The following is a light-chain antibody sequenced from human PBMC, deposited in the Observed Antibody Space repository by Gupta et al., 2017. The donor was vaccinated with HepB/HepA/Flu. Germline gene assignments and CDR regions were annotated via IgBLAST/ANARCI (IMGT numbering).Light chain of an antibody. Sequence: QSVLTQPLSVSGAPGQRVTLSCPGSSSNIGAVYDVHWYQQLPGTAPKLLRYGNSNRPSGVPDRFYGSKSGTSASLAITGLQAEDEADYYCQSYDSSLSGWVFGGGTKLTVL. CDR2: GNS. V-gene: IGLV1-40*01. CDR3: QSYDSSLSGWV. J-gene: IGLJ3*02. CDR1: SSNIGAVYD.